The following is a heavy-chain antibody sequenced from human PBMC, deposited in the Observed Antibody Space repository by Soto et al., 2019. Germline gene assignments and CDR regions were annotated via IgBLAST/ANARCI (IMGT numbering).Heavy chain of an antibody. CDR2: IYHSGST. CDR1: GGSISSGGYS. V-gene: IGHV4-30-2*01. J-gene: IGHJ2*01. Sequence: QLQLQESGSGLVKPSQTLSLTCAVSGGSISSGGYSWSWIRQPPGKGLEWIGYIYHSGSTSYNPSLKSRVTTSVGRSKNQFSLQLSSVPAADAAVDYCSRVPGLWGRGTLVTVSS. CDR3: SRVPGL.